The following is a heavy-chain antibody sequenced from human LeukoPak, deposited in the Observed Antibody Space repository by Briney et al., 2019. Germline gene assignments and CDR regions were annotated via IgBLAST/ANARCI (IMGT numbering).Heavy chain of an antibody. V-gene: IGHV3-48*03. CDR1: GFTFSSYE. CDR3: TASLSSGYYIDY. J-gene: IGHJ4*02. Sequence: PGGSLRLSCAASGFTFSSYEMNWVRQAPGKGLEWVSYISSSGSTIYYADSVKGRFTISRDNAKNSLYLQMNSLKTEDTAVYYCTASLSSGYYIDYWGQGTLVTVSS. D-gene: IGHD3-22*01. CDR2: ISSSGSTI.